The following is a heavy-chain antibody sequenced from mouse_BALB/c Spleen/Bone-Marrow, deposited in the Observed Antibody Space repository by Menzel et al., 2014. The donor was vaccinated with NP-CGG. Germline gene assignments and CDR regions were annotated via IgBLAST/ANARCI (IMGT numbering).Heavy chain of an antibody. CDR3: ARDKGRVFFDY. CDR2: IRNKANGYTT. CDR1: GFTFXDYY. Sequence: EVMLVESGGGLVQPGGSLRLSCAPSGFTFXDYYMNWVRQPPGKALEWLGFIRNKANGYTTEYSASVKSRFTISRDNSQNILYLQMNTLRVDDSATYYCARDKGRVFFDYWGQGTTLTVPS. J-gene: IGHJ2*01. V-gene: IGHV7-3*02.